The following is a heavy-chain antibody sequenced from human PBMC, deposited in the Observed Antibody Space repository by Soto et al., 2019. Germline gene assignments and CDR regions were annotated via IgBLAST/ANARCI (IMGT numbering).Heavy chain of an antibody. CDR2: ISGSGGST. CDR3: ARAAAGIYYYYGMDV. CDR1: GFTFSSYA. V-gene: IGHV3-23*01. Sequence: GGSLRLSCAASGFTFSSYAMSWVRQAPGKGLEWVSAISGSGGSTYYADSVKGRFTISRDNSKNTLYLQMNSLRAEDTAVYYCARAAAGIYYYYGMDVWGQGTTVTVSS. J-gene: IGHJ6*02. D-gene: IGHD6-13*01.